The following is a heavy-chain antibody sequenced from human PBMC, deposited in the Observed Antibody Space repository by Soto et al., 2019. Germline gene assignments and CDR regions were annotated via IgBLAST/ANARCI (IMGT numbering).Heavy chain of an antibody. D-gene: IGHD4-4*01. CDR3: AIGDYSITPTPY. CDR1: GFTFSSYW. V-gene: IGHV3-74*01. CDR2: INSDGSST. J-gene: IGHJ4*02. Sequence: GGSLRLSCAASGFTFSSYWMHWVRQAPGKGLVWVSRINSDGSSTSYADSVKGRFTISRDNAKNTLYLQMNSLRAEDTAVYYCAIGDYSITPTPYWGQGTLVTVSS.